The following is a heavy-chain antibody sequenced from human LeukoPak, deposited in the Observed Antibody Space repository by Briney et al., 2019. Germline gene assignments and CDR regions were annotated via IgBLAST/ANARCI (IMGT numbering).Heavy chain of an antibody. CDR1: GYTFTGYF. CDR3: ARVRVRGVMGLDAFDI. CDR2: INPNSGGT. V-gene: IGHV1-2*02. Sequence: ASVKVSCKASGYTFTGYFIHWVRQAPGQGLEWMGWINPNSGGTNYAQKFQGRVTMTRDTSISTAYMELSRLRSDDTAVYYCARVRVRGVMGLDAFDIWGQGTMVTVSS. D-gene: IGHD3-10*01. J-gene: IGHJ3*02.